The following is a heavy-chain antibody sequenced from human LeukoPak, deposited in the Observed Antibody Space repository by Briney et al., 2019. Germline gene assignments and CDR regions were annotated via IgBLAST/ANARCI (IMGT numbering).Heavy chain of an antibody. V-gene: IGHV4-59*01. CDR1: GGSISSYY. J-gene: IGHJ3*02. D-gene: IGHD2-2*01. CDR3: ARPYCSSTSCYGAFDI. CDR2: IYYSGST. Sequence: PSETLSLTCTVSGGSISSYYWSWIRQPPGKGLEWIGYIYYSGSTNYNPSPKSRVTISVDTSKNQFSLKLSSVTAADTAVYYCARPYCSSTSCYGAFDIWGQGTMVTVSS.